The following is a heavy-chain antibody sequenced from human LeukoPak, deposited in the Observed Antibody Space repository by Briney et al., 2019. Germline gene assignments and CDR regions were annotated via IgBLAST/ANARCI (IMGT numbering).Heavy chain of an antibody. CDR2: IIPILGIA. CDR3: ARAKGELPFDY. Sequence: SVKVSCKASGGTFSSYAISWVRQAPGQGLEWMGRIIPILGIANYAQKFQGRVTITADKSTSTAYMELSSLRSEDTAVYYCARAKGELPFDYWGQGTLVAVSS. J-gene: IGHJ4*02. V-gene: IGHV1-69*04. CDR1: GGTFSSYA. D-gene: IGHD1-26*01.